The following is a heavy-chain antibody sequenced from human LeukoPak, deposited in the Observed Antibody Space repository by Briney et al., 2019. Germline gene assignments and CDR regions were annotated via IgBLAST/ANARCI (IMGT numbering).Heavy chain of an antibody. D-gene: IGHD3-22*01. J-gene: IGHJ3*02. V-gene: IGHV4-59*08. Sequence: SETLSLTCTVSGGSISSYYWSWIRQPPGKGLEWIGYIYYSGSTNYNPSLKSRVTISVDTSKNQFSLKLGSVTAADTAVYYCASQDYYDSSGYIWGQGTMVTVSS. CDR2: IYYSGST. CDR3: ASQDYYDSSGYI. CDR1: GGSISSYY.